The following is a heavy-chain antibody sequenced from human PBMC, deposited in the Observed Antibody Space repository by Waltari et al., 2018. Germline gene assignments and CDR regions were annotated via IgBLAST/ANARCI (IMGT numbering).Heavy chain of an antibody. CDR1: GGTFSSYA. D-gene: IGHD3-22*01. Sequence: QVQLVRSGAEVKKPGSSVKVSCKASGGTFSSYAISWVRPAPGQGLEWMGGIIPIFGTANYAQKFQGRVTITTDESTSTAYMELSSLRSEDTAVYYCASGYYDSSGYYLPHFDYWGQGTLVTVSS. J-gene: IGHJ4*02. V-gene: IGHV1-69*05. CDR3: ASGYYDSSGYYLPHFDY. CDR2: IIPIFGTA.